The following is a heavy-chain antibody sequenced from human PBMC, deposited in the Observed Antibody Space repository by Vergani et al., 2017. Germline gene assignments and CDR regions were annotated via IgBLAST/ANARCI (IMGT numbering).Heavy chain of an antibody. D-gene: IGHD4-17*01. Sequence: QVQLVESGGGVVQPGGSLRLSCAASGFTFSSMGRHWVRQAPGKGLEWVAFIRYDGSNKYYADSVKGRFTISRDNSKNTLYLQMNSLRAEDTAVYYCAKDLTTVFDYWGQGTLVTVSS. CDR2: IRYDGSNK. CDR3: AKDLTTVFDY. CDR1: GFTFSSMG. J-gene: IGHJ4*02. V-gene: IGHV3-30*02.